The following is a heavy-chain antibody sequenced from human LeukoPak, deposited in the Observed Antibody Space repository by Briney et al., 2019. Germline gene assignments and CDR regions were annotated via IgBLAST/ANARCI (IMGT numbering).Heavy chain of an antibody. CDR2: VYYSGST. D-gene: IGHD2-2*01. CDR1: GGSISSSNYY. V-gene: IGHV4-39*02. CDR3: ARDVVPAPGLPAFDI. Sequence: PSETLSLTCTVSGGSISSSNYYWGWIRQPPGKGLEWIGSVYYSGSTYYNPSLRSRVTISVDTSKNQFSLKLSSVTAADTAVYYCARDVVPAPGLPAFDIWGQGTMVTVSS. J-gene: IGHJ3*02.